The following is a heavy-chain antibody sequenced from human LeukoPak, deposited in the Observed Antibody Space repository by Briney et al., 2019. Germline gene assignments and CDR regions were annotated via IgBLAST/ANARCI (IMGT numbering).Heavy chain of an antibody. CDR2: IYSGGST. D-gene: IGHD3-22*01. Sequence: GGSLRLSCAASGFTASSNYMSWVRQAPGKGLEWVSVIYSGGSTYYADSVKGRFTISRDNSKNTLYLQMNSLRAEDTAVYYCAREDYYDSSGYYYEDWGQGTLVTVSS. J-gene: IGHJ4*02. V-gene: IGHV3-53*01. CDR1: GFTASSNY. CDR3: AREDYYDSSGYYYED.